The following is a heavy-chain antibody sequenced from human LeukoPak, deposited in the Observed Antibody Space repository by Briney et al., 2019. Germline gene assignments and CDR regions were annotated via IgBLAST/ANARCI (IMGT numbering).Heavy chain of an antibody. CDR2: TRNKANSYTT. CDR1: GFTFSDHY. Sequence: PGGSLRLSCAASGFTFSDHYMDWVRQAPGKGLEWVGRTRNKANSYTTEYAASVKGRFTISRDDSKNSLYLQMNSLKTEDTAVYYCARGRSLGRSYHFDYWGQGTLVTVSS. CDR3: ARGRSLGRSYHFDY. V-gene: IGHV3-72*01. J-gene: IGHJ4*02. D-gene: IGHD1-26*01.